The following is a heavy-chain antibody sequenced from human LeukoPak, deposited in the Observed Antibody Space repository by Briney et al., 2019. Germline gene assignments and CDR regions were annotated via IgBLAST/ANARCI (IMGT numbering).Heavy chain of an antibody. J-gene: IGHJ4*02. Sequence: ASVKVSCKASGYTFTSYGISWVRQAPGQGLEWIGWISAYNGNTNYAQKLQGRVTMTTDTSTSTAYMELRSLRSDDTAVYYCARRIVLMVYAYFDYSGPRTLVTVSS. V-gene: IGHV1-18*01. CDR3: ARRIVLMVYAYFDY. CDR1: GYTFTSYG. D-gene: IGHD2-8*01. CDR2: ISAYNGNT.